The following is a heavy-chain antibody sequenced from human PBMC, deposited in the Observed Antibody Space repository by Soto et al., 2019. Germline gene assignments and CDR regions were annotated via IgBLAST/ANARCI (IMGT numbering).Heavy chain of an antibody. D-gene: IGHD3-3*01. V-gene: IGHV1-2*02. CDR1: GYPVTAYY. Sequence: QLHLVQSGAVVKKPGASVTVSCSASGYPVTAYYMHWVRQAPGRGLEWMGGINPATGAAKYTQTFQGRVTMTRDTSTSTAFMELSGLTSEATAVLSGARGGGVGVAGSAAFDMWGQGTLVTVSS. CDR3: ARGGGVGVAGSAAFDM. J-gene: IGHJ3*02. CDR2: INPATGAA.